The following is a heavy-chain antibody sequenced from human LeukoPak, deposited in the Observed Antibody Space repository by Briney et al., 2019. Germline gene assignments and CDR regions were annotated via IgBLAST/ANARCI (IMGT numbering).Heavy chain of an antibody. V-gene: IGHV3-7*01. CDR1: GFNFGSYW. D-gene: IGHD1-26*01. CDR2: INQDGGKK. CDR3: ARGGAPDN. J-gene: IGHJ4*02. Sequence: GSLRLSCAASGFNFGSYWMSWVRQAPGKGLEWVANINQDGGKKYYVDSVRGRFAISRDNAENSVYLQMNSLRAEDTALYYCARGGAPDNWGQGTLVTVSS.